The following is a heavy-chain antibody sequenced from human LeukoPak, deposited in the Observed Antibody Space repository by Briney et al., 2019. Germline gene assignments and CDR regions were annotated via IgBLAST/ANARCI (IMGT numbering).Heavy chain of an antibody. CDR1: GFSFSSYW. Sequence: GGSLRLSCTASGFSFSSYWMSWVRQAPGKGLEWVANIKQDGSEKYYVDSVKGRFTISRDNAKNSLYLQMNSLRAEDTALYYCARGFGLLNWFDPWGQGTLVTVSS. V-gene: IGHV3-7*01. CDR2: IKQDGSEK. D-gene: IGHD3-10*01. CDR3: ARGFGLLNWFDP. J-gene: IGHJ5*02.